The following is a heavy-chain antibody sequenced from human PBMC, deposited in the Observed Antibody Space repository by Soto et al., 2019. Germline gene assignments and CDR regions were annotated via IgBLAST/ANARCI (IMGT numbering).Heavy chain of an antibody. V-gene: IGHV3-33*01. CDR1: GFTFSVYG. Sequence: CAASGFTFSVYGIHWVRQAPGKGLEWVXVIWXDGSHKYYXXXVKGRFTSSRNNSKNTLYLQMNSLRAEDTAAYYCARASGPFDYWGQGTLVTVSS. CDR3: ARASGPFDY. CDR2: IWXDGSHK. J-gene: IGHJ4*02. D-gene: IGHD2-8*02.